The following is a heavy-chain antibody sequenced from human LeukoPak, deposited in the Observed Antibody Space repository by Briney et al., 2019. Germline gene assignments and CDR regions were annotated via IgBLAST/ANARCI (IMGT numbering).Heavy chain of an antibody. V-gene: IGHV3-23*01. CDR3: AKDGVVTITFDY. D-gene: IGHD3-16*01. CDR1: GFTFSSYA. CDR2: ISGSGGST. J-gene: IGHJ4*02. Sequence: GGSLRLPCTASGFTFSSYAMSWVRQAPGKGLEWVSVISGSGGSTYYGDSVKGRFTISRDNSKNTLYLQMNSLRAEDTAVYYCAKDGVVTITFDYWGQGTLVTVSS.